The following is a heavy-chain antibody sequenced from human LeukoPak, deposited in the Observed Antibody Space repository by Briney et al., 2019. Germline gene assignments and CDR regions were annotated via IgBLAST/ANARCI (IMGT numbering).Heavy chain of an antibody. J-gene: IGHJ3*02. D-gene: IGHD3-22*01. CDR1: GYTFTNYG. CDR2: ISAYNGNT. V-gene: IGHV1-18*01. Sequence: ASVKVSCKASGYTFTNYGINWVRQAPGQGLEWMGWISAYNGNTNSAQKLQGRVIMTRDTFTSTAYMALRSLRSDDTAVYYCARDRVYYDSSGYNRHAFDIWGQGTMVTVSS. CDR3: ARDRVYYDSSGYNRHAFDI.